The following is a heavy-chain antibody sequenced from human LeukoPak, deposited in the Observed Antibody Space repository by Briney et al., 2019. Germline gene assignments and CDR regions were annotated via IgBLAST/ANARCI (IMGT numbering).Heavy chain of an antibody. CDR2: ISSGNSYT. J-gene: IGHJ4*02. D-gene: IGHD5-12*01. V-gene: IGHV3-21*06. CDR3: AWGYGTYPLDS. Sequence: GGSLRLSCATSDFTLSSFTMNWVRQAPGKGLEWVSSISSGNSYTSYADSVKGRFTISRDNARNSLSLQMNSLRVEDTAVYYCAWGYGTYPLDSWGQGALVTVSS. CDR1: DFTLSSFT.